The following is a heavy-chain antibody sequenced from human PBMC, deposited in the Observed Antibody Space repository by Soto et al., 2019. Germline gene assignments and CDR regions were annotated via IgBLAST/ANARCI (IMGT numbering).Heavy chain of an antibody. CDR2: IYYSGST. V-gene: IGHV4-31*03. D-gene: IGHD6-6*01. CDR3: ARVARGAAPYYFDY. Sequence: QVQLQESGPGLVKPSQTLSLTCTVSGGSISSGGYYWSWIRQHPGKGLEWIGYIYYSGSTYYNPSLKSRVTXXVXTXXNQFSLKLSSVTAADTAVYYCARVARGAAPYYFDYWGQGTLVTVSS. J-gene: IGHJ4*02. CDR1: GGSISSGGYY.